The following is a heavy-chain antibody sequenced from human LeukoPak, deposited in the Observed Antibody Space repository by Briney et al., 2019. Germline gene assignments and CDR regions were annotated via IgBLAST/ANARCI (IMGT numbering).Heavy chain of an antibody. CDR1: GFIFSDYY. Sequence: KSGGSLRLSCTASGFIFSDYYMSWIRQAPGKGLEWVSYISSSGSFIYYADSVKGRFTISRDNAKNSLYLQMNSLRAEDTAVYYCAELGITMIGGVWGKGTTVTISS. J-gene: IGHJ6*04. V-gene: IGHV3-11*04. CDR3: AELGITMIGGV. D-gene: IGHD3-10*02. CDR2: ISSSGSFI.